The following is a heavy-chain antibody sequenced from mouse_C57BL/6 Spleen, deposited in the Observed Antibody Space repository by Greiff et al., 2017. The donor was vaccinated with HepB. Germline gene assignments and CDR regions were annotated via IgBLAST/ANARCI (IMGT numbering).Heavy chain of an antibody. D-gene: IGHD2-3*01. J-gene: IGHJ2*01. CDR1: GYTFTDYY. CDR2: INPNNGGT. CDR3: ARWLLPHFDY. Sequence: VQLQQSGPELVKPGASVKISCKASGYTFTDYYMNWVKQSHGKSLEWIGDINPNNGGTSYNQKFKGKATLTVDKSSSTAYMELRSLTSEDSAVYYCARWLLPHFDYWGQGTTLTVSS. V-gene: IGHV1-26*01.